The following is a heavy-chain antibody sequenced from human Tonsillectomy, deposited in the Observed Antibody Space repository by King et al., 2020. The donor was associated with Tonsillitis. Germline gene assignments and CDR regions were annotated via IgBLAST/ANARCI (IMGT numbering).Heavy chain of an antibody. CDR3: ARVGEGGPSSYYGMDV. CDR2: IIPIVDTT. D-gene: IGHD3-16*01. V-gene: IGHV1-69*01. CDR1: GDTFSNYA. J-gene: IGHJ6*02. Sequence: VQLVESGAEVKKPGSSVKVSCKASGDTFSNYAISWVIQAPGQGLEWMEVIIPIVDTTNYAQKLQGRVTITADESRRTAYLELSSLRSEDTGVYYCARVGEGGPSSYYGMDVWGQGTTVTVSS.